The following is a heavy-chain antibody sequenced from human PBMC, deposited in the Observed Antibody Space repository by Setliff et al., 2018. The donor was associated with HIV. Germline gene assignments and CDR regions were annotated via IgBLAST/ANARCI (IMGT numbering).Heavy chain of an antibody. D-gene: IGHD6-19*01. Sequence: SETLSLTCNVSGYSISSGYYWGWIRQPPGKGLEWIGAIYYNGNTNYNPSLKSRVAISVDTSKNLFSLKLSSVTAADTAVYYCARRSGWSKDYWGQGTLVTVSS. CDR2: IYYNGNT. J-gene: IGHJ4*02. CDR1: GYSISSGYY. V-gene: IGHV4-38-2*02. CDR3: ARRSGWSKDY.